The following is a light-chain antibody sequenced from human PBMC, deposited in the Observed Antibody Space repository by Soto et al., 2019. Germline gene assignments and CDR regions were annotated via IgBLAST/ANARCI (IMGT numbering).Light chain of an antibody. CDR2: GNS. CDR3: QSYDSSLSVV. V-gene: IGLV1-40*01. J-gene: IGLJ2*01. CDR1: SSNIGAGYD. Sequence: QSVLTQPPSVSGAPGQRVTISCTGSSSNIGAGYDVYWYQQLPGTAPKLLIYGNSNRPSGVPDRFSGSKSGTSASLAITGLQDEDEADYYCQSYDSSLSVVFGGGTKLTVL.